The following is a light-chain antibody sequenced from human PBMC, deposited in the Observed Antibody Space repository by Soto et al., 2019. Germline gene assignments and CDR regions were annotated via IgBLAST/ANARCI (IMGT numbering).Light chain of an antibody. J-gene: IGKJ1*01. Sequence: DIQMTQSPSSLSASVGDRVTITCLASQTISSYLNWYQQRPGKAQKLLIYAEYSLQSGVPSRFSGSGSGIDFTLTIRSLQPEEFATYYCQKSLSIHPTFGQGTKVAIK. CDR2: AEY. CDR1: QTISSY. V-gene: IGKV1-39*01. CDR3: QKSLSIHPT.